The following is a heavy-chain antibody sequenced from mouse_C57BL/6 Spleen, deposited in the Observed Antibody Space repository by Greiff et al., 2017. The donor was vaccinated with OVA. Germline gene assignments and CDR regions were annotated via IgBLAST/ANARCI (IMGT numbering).Heavy chain of an antibody. J-gene: IGHJ2*01. V-gene: IGHV1-55*01. D-gene: IGHD2-13*01. CDR2: IYPGSGST. CDR3: ARGGTNFDY. CDR1: GYTFTSYW. Sequence: QVQLKESGAELVKPGASVKMSCKASGYTFTSYWITWVKQRPGQGLEWIGDIYPGSGSTNYNEKFKSKATLTVDTSSSTAYMQLSSLTSEDSAVYYCARGGTNFDYWGQGTTLTVSS.